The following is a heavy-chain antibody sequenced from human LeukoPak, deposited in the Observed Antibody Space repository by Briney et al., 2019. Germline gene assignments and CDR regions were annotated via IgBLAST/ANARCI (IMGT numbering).Heavy chain of an antibody. V-gene: IGHV1-18*01. CDR2: ISAYDGNT. CDR3: ARDTSPVGSSGSSVSDY. D-gene: IGHD3-22*01. CDR1: GYTFTSYG. J-gene: IGHJ4*02. Sequence: GASVKVSCKASGYTFTSYGISWVRQAPGQGLEWMGWISAYDGNTNYAQKLQGRVTMTTDTSTSTAYMELRSLRSDDTAVYYCARDTSPVGSSGSSVSDYWGQGTLATVSS.